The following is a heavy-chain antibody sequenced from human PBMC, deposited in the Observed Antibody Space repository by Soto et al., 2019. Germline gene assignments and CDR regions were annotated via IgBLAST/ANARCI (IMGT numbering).Heavy chain of an antibody. Sequence: LGGSLRLSCEGSEFTVSGHAMTWIRQAPGKGPEWVSTITADGGTYYADSVKGRFAMSRDTSENTLYLQMNSLGAGDTAAYYCAPHVSCSGGSCQYDAFAIRGQGTMVTVSS. J-gene: IGHJ3*02. CDR2: ITADGGT. CDR1: EFTVSGHA. CDR3: APHVSCSGGSCQYDAFAI. V-gene: IGHV3-23*01. D-gene: IGHD2-15*01.